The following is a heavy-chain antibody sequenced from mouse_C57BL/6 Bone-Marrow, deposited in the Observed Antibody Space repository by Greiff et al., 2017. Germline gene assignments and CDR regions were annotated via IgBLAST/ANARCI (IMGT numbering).Heavy chain of an antibody. V-gene: IGHV1-50*01. D-gene: IGHD1-1*01. CDR3: ARDLGPIYYYGYCYAMDY. Sequence: QVQLQQPGAELVKPGASVKLSCKASGYTFTSYWMQWVKQRPGQGLEWIGEIDPSDSYTNYNQKFKGKATLTVDPSSSTTYMQLSSLTTEDSAVYYCARDLGPIYYYGYCYAMDYWGQGTSVTVSS. J-gene: IGHJ4*01. CDR1: GYTFTSYW. CDR2: IDPSDSYT.